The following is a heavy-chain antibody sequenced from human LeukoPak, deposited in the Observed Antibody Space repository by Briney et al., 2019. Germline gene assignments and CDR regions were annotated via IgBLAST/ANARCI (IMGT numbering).Heavy chain of an antibody. CDR1: GFTFSNYE. Sequence: PGGSLRLSCVASGFTFSNYEMNWVRQAPGKGLEWVSYISSSGSTTYYADSVKGRFTISRDNAKNSLFLQMNSLRAVDTAVYFCARMFEFWGQGTLVTVSS. CDR2: ISSSGSTT. CDR3: ARMFEF. J-gene: IGHJ4*02. V-gene: IGHV3-48*03.